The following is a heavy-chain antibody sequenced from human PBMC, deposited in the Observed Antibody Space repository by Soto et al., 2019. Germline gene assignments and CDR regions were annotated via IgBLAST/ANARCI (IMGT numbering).Heavy chain of an antibody. CDR2: VYHSGHN. CDR3: ARESREIRSYEAD. J-gene: IGHJ4*02. V-gene: IGHV4-4*07. D-gene: IGHD1-26*01. Sequence: PSETQSLTCAVPGASISRYWWNSIRQTAGRGLEWIGRVYHSGHNQYRSSFETRVTVSVDMSTNQFFLELRSVTAADTAVYYCARESREIRSYEADRGEGTQVTVSS. CDR1: GASISRYW.